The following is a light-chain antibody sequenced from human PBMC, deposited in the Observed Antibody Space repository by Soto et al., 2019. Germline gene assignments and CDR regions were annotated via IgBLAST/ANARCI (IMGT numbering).Light chain of an antibody. J-gene: IGLJ1*01. Sequence: QSALSQAASVSGSPGQSIAISCTGTSSDVGGYNYVCWYQQHPGKAPKLMIYDVNIRPSGVSDRFSGSKSGNTASLTISGLQAQDEADYYCSSYTSSSTLVFGTGTKVTVL. CDR1: SSDVGGYNY. CDR2: DVN. CDR3: SSYTSSSTLV. V-gene: IGLV2-14*01.